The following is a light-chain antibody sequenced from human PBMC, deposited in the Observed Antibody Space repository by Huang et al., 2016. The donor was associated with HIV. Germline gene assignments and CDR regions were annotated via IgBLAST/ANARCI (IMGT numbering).Light chain of an antibody. Sequence: DIVMTQSPDSLAVSLGERATINCKSSQRILYNSDKKNYLAWYQQKPGQPPNLLIYWASTRESGVPDRFSCSGSGTDFTLTISSLQAWDVAVYYWQQYYGSPPTFGQGTKVEIK. CDR1: QRILYNSDKKNY. V-gene: IGKV4-1*01. CDR3: QQYYGSPPT. CDR2: WAS. J-gene: IGKJ1*01.